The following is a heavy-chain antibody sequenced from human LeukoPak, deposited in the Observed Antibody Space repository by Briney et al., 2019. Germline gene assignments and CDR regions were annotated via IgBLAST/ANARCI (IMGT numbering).Heavy chain of an antibody. CDR1: GYTFTSYY. CDR3: ARNNWNDGIDY. Sequence: ASVKVSCKASGYTFTSYYMHWVRQAPGQGLEWMGIINPSGGSTSYAQRFQGRVTMTRDTSTSTVYMELSSLRSEDTAVYYCARNNWNDGIDYWGQGTLVTVSS. V-gene: IGHV1-46*01. D-gene: IGHD1-1*01. J-gene: IGHJ4*02. CDR2: INPSGGST.